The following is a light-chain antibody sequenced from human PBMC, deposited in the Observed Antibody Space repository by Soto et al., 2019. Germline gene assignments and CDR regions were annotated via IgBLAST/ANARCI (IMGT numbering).Light chain of an antibody. CDR2: GVH. CDR1: SSDVGGYNY. CDR3: TAFSDNRVYL. Sequence: QSALTQPASVSGSPGQSITISCTGTSSDVGGYNYVCWYQQHPGKAPRLLIHGVHNRSPGISGRFSASKSGLTASLTISGLQAEDEADYYCTAFSDNRVYLLGNGTKVT. V-gene: IGLV2-14*01. J-gene: IGLJ1*01.